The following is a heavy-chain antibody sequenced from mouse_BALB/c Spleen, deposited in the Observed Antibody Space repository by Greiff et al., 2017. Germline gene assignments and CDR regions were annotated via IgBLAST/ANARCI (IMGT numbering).Heavy chain of an antibody. V-gene: IGHV5-6-3*01. CDR1: GFTFSSYG. D-gene: IGHD1-1*01. CDR2: INSNGGST. Sequence: EVQLVESGGGLVQPGGSLKLSCAASGFTFSSYGMSWVRQTPDKRLELVATINSNGGSTYYPDSVKGRFTISRDNAKNTLYLQMSSLKSEDTAMYYCARGEGYYYGSSYWYFDVWGAGTTVTVSS. CDR3: ARGEGYYYGSSYWYFDV. J-gene: IGHJ1*01.